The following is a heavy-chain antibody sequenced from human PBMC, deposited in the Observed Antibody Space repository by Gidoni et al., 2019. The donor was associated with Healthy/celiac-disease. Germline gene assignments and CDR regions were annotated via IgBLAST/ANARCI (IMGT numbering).Heavy chain of an antibody. V-gene: IGHV3-23*01. CDR3: ALRYFDAPSQGLGDAFDI. CDR1: GFTFSRYA. J-gene: IGHJ3*02. D-gene: IGHD3-9*01. CDR2: ISGSGGST. Sequence: EVQLLESGGGLVQPGGSLRLSCAASGFTFSRYAMSWVRQAPGKGLEWVSAISGSGGSTYYADSVKGRFTISRDNSKNTLYLQMNSLRAEDTAVYYCALRYFDAPSQGLGDAFDIWGQGTMVTVSS.